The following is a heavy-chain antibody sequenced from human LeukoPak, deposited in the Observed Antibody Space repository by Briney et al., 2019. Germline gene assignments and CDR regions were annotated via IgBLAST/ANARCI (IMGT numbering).Heavy chain of an antibody. J-gene: IGHJ6*03. D-gene: IGHD3-3*01. CDR1: GYTFTSYG. CDR2: MNPNSGNT. V-gene: IGHV1-8*03. CDR3: ARGLYYDFWSGHYYMDV. Sequence: ASVKVSCKASGYTFTSYGISWVRQAPGQGLEWMGWMNPNSGNTGYAQKFQGRVTITRNTSISTAYMELSSLRSEDTAVYYCARGLYYDFWSGHYYMDVWGKGTTVTVSS.